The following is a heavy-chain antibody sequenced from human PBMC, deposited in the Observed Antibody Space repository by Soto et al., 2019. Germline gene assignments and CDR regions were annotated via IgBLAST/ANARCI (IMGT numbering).Heavy chain of an antibody. CDR2: IYYSGST. Sequence: SETLSLTCTVSGGSISSSSYYWGWIRHPPGKGLEWIGSIYYSGSTYYNPSLKSRVTISVDTSKNQFSLKLSSVTAADTAVYYCAVVPGPSQPPYYYYGMDVWGQGTTVTVSS. V-gene: IGHV4-39*01. CDR1: GGSISSSSYY. J-gene: IGHJ6*02. D-gene: IGHD6-6*01. CDR3: AVVPGPSQPPYYYYGMDV.